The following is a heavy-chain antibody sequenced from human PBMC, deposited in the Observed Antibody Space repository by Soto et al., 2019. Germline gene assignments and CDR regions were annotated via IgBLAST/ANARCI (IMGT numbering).Heavy chain of an antibody. CDR1: GDSVSSNSAA. Sequence: PSQTLSLTCAISGDSVSSNSAAWNWIRQSPSRGLEWLGRTYYRSKWYNDYAVSVKSRITINPDTSKNQFSLQLNSVTPEDTAVYYCAIVKSVPAAMLNYYYYGMDVWGQGTTVTVSS. D-gene: IGHD2-2*01. CDR3: AIVKSVPAAMLNYYYYGMDV. V-gene: IGHV6-1*01. CDR2: TYYRSKWYN. J-gene: IGHJ6*02.